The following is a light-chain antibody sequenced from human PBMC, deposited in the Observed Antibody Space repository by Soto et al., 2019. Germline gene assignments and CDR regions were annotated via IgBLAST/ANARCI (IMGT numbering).Light chain of an antibody. Sequence: AIRMTQSPSSFSASTGDRVTITCRASQGISSYLAWYQQKPGKAPKLLIYAASTLQSGVPSRFSGCGSGTDFTLTISCLQSEDFATYYCQQYYSYPQYTFGQGTKLEIK. CDR2: AAS. CDR1: QGISSY. J-gene: IGKJ2*01. CDR3: QQYYSYPQYT. V-gene: IGKV1-8*01.